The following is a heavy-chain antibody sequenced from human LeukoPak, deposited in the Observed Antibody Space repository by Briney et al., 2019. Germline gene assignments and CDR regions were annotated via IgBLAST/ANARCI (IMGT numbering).Heavy chain of an antibody. CDR1: GFTFSSYA. Sequence: GGSLRLSCAVSGFTFSSYAMRWVRQAPGKGLEWVSAIRSSGGSRYYADSVKGRFTIFRDNSRNTLYLQMNSLSAEDSAVYYCAKDTYGSSPYYFDYWGQGTLVTVSS. D-gene: IGHD6-6*01. CDR2: IRSSGGSR. J-gene: IGHJ4*02. V-gene: IGHV3-23*01. CDR3: AKDTYGSSPYYFDY.